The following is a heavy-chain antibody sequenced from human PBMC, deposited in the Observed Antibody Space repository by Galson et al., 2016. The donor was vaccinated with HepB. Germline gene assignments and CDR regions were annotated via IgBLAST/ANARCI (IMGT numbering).Heavy chain of an antibody. V-gene: IGHV4-38-2*02. CDR1: NYAISSGHN. J-gene: IGHJ6*02. CDR2: IHHSGIT. D-gene: IGHD3-16*02. CDR3: ARDLYHGMDV. Sequence: SETLSLTCTVSNYAISSGHNWGWIRQPPGRGLEWIGTIHHSGITYYKSSLKSRVTMSIDTSNNQFSLKLRSVTAADTALYYCARDLYHGMDVWGQGTTVTVS.